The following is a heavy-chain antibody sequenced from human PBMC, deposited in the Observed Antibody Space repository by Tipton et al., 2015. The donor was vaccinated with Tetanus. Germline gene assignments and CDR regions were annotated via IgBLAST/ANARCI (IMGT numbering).Heavy chain of an antibody. D-gene: IGHD2-2*01. Sequence: QLVQSGAEVKKPGESLRISCKGSGYSFTSYWISWVRQMPGKGLEWMRRSDPSDSYINYSPSFQGHVPISADKSISTAYLQWSSLKASDTAMYYCASLGDIVVVPAAIRIDYYGMGVWGQGTTVTVSS. J-gene: IGHJ6*02. CDR1: GYSFTSYW. V-gene: IGHV5-10-1*01. CDR3: ASLGDIVVVPAAIRIDYYGMGV. CDR2: SDPSDSYI.